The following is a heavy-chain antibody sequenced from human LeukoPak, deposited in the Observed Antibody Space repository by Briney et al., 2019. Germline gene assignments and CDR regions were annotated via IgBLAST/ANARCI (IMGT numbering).Heavy chain of an antibody. CDR2: ISDSGGST. Sequence: GGSLRLSCAASGFTFSSYAMSWVRQAPGKGLEWVSVISDSGGSTYYADSVKGRFTISRDNSKNTLYLQMNSLRADDTAVYYCAKLTLGHTATVIGDFDYWGQGTLVTVSS. V-gene: IGHV3-23*01. CDR3: AKLTLGHTATVIGDFDY. D-gene: IGHD5-18*01. J-gene: IGHJ4*02. CDR1: GFTFSSYA.